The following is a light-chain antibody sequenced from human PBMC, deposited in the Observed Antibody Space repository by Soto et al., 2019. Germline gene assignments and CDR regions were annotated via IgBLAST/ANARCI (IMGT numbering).Light chain of an antibody. V-gene: IGKV3D-20*02. CDR1: QSLSSSQ. CDR2: DGS. J-gene: IGKJ5*01. Sequence: EIVLTQSPGTLSLSPGERATLSCRSSQSLSSSQLAWYQQKPGQTPRLLIYDGSNRATGIPARFSGSGSGTDHTLTISSLEPEDSAVYYCQKRSNWPINCGKGTRREIK. CDR3: QKRSNWPIN.